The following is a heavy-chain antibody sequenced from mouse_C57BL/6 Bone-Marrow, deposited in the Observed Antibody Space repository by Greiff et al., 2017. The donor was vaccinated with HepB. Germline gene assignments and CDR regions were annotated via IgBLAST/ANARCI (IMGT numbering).Heavy chain of an antibody. V-gene: IGHV3-6*01. CDR2: ISYDGSN. CDR3: AREIPHYYGSSFDY. CDR1: GYSITSGYY. Sequence: VQLQQPGPGLVKPSQSLSLTCSVSGYSITSGYYWNWIRQFPGNKLEWMGYISYDGSNNYNPSLKNRTTITRDTSKNQFFLKLNTVTTEDTSTYYCAREIPHYYGSSFDYWGQGTTLTVSS. J-gene: IGHJ2*01. D-gene: IGHD1-1*01.